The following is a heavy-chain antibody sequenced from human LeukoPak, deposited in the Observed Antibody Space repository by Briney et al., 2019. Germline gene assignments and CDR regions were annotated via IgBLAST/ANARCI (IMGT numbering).Heavy chain of an antibody. J-gene: IGHJ6*03. D-gene: IGHD3/OR15-3a*01. Sequence: GASVKVSCKASGYTFTSYDINWVRQATGQGLEWMGWMNPNSGNTGYAQKFQGRVTITKNTSITTAYMELSSPRSEDTAVYYCARALSWTTDSYYYMDVWGKGTTVTVSS. V-gene: IGHV1-8*01. CDR2: MNPNSGNT. CDR3: ARALSWTTDSYYYMDV. CDR1: GYTFTSYD.